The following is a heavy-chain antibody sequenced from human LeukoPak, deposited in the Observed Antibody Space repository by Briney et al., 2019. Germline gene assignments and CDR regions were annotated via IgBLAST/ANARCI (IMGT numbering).Heavy chain of an antibody. J-gene: IGHJ4*02. Sequence: SGSGKITSHAESVKGRFTISRDNSKNTLYLQMNSLRAEDTAVYYCARGGGTATSKSEFDYWGQGTLVTVSS. CDR2: SGSGKIT. CDR3: ARGGGTATSKSEFDY. D-gene: IGHD6-25*01. V-gene: IGHV3-23*01.